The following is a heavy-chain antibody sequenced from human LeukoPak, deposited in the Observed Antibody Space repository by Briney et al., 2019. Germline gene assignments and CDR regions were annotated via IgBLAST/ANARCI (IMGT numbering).Heavy chain of an antibody. J-gene: IGHJ4*02. V-gene: IGHV4-59*01. CDR2: IYYSGST. D-gene: IGHD3-22*01. CDR3: ARGREHYYDSSGYYLDY. CDR1: GGSISSYY. Sequence: SETLSLTCTVSGGSISSYYGSWIRQPPGKGLEWIGYIYYSGSTNYNPSLKSRVTISVDTSKNQLSLKLSSVTAADTAVYYCARGREHYYDSSGYYLDYWGQGTLVTVSS.